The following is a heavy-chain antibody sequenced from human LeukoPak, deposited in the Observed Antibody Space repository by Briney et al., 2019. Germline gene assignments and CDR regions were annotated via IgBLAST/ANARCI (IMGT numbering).Heavy chain of an antibody. D-gene: IGHD3-10*01. CDR3: ARLWFGELLRDDNWFDP. J-gene: IGHJ5*02. Sequence: PSETLSLTCTVSGGSISSYYWSWTRQPPGKGLEWIGYIYYSGSTNYNPSLKSRVTISVDTSKNQFSLKLSSVTAADTAVYYCARLWFGELLRDDNWFDPWGQGTLVTIS. CDR1: GGSISSYY. V-gene: IGHV4-59*08. CDR2: IYYSGST.